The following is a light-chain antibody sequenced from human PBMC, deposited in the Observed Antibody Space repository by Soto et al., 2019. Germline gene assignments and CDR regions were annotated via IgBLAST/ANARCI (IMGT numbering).Light chain of an antibody. J-gene: IGKJ1*01. CDR2: GAS. Sequence: EIVMTQSPATLSVSPGERATLSCRVSQSIRSHLAWYQQTPGQAPRLFIYGASTRETGIPVRFSGSGAGTECTRPISSLEPEDVEVDYCQQYGSSTGTFGQGTKVDI. CDR3: QQYGSSTGT. CDR1: QSIRSH. V-gene: IGKV3-15*01.